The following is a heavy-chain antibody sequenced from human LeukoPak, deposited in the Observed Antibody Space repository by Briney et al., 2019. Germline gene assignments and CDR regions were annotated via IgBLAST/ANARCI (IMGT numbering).Heavy chain of an antibody. CDR3: AKHDGTLPYSYPYLDV. CDR2: IRYDGSNK. CDR1: GFTFSSYG. V-gene: IGHV3-30*02. J-gene: IGHJ6*03. Sequence: GGSLRLSCAASGFTFSSYGMHWVRQAPGKGLEWVAFIRYDGSNKYYADSVKGRFTISRDNSKNTLYLQMNSLRAEDTAVYYCAKHDGTLPYSYPYLDVWGKGTTVTVYS. D-gene: IGHD2-15*01.